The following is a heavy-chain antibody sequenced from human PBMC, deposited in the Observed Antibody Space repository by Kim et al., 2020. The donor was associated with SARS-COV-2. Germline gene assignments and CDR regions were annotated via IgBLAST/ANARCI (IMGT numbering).Heavy chain of an antibody. CDR3: ARLDCSGGSCYPVPNWFDP. CDR2: ISSSGSTI. D-gene: IGHD2-15*01. CDR1: GFTFSSYE. Sequence: GGSLRLSCAASGFTFSSYEMNWVRQAPGKGLEWVSYISSSGSTIYYADSVKGRFTISRDNAKNSLYLQMNSLRAEDTAVYYCARLDCSGGSCYPVPNWFDPWGQGTLVTVSS. V-gene: IGHV3-48*03. J-gene: IGHJ5*02.